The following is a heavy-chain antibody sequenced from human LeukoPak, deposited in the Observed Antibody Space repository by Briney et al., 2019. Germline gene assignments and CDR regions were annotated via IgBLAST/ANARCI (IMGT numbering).Heavy chain of an antibody. J-gene: IGHJ4*02. V-gene: IGHV3-74*01. D-gene: IGHD6-19*01. CDR1: GFTFSSYW. CDR2: INTDGSST. Sequence: GGSLRLSCAASGFTFSSYWMHWVRQAPGKGLVWVSRINTDGSSTSYADSVKGRFTISRDNAKNTLYLQMNSLRAEDTAVYYCAVAVAGLYYFDYWGQGTLVTVSS. CDR3: AVAVAGLYYFDY.